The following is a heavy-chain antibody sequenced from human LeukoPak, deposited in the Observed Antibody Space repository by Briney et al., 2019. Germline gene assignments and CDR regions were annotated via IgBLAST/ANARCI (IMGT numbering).Heavy chain of an antibody. V-gene: IGHV3-23*01. D-gene: IGHD5-18*01. Sequence: PGGSVRLSCVASGFTFSSYAMSWVRQAPGKGLEWVSGISGSGGSTYYADSVKGRFTISRDNPKNTVYLQMNSLRAEDTAVYYCAKEVTTFDYWGQGTLVTVSS. CDR2: ISGSGGST. J-gene: IGHJ4*02. CDR1: GFTFSSYA. CDR3: AKEVTTFDY.